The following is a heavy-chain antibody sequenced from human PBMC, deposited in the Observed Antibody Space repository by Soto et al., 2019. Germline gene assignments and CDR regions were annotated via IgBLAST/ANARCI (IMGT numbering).Heavy chain of an antibody. Sequence: QVQLVQSGAEVKKPGASVKVSCKASGYTFTSYAMHWVRQAPGQRLEWMGWINAGNGNTKYSQKFQGRVTITRDTSASTAYMELSSLRSEDTAVYYCGRGKTYYYDSSGFTTFDYWGQATLVTVSS. CDR2: INAGNGNT. CDR3: GRGKTYYYDSSGFTTFDY. J-gene: IGHJ4*02. D-gene: IGHD3-22*01. CDR1: GYTFTSYA. V-gene: IGHV1-3*01.